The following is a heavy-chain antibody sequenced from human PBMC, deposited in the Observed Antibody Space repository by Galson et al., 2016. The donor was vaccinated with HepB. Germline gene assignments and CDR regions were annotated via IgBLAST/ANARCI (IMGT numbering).Heavy chain of an antibody. CDR2: IIPMFNIA. CDR1: RGTFSSYA. CDR3: EKEGSRDLWSGYGKQDYYYYYGMDV. J-gene: IGHJ6*02. V-gene: IGHV1-69*04. D-gene: IGHD3-3*01. Sequence: SVKVSCKASRGTFSSYAITWVRQAPGQGLEWMGRIIPMFNIANYAQNFQGRVTIIADKSANTAYMELSSPRSEDTAVYYCEKEGSRDLWSGYGKQDYYYYYGMDVWGQGTTVTVSS.